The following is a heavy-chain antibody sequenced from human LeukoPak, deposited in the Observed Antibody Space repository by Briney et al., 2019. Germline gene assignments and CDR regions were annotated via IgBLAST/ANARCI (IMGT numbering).Heavy chain of an antibody. J-gene: IGHJ6*03. Sequence: SETLSLTCAVYGGSFSGYYWSWIRQPPGKGLEWIGEINHSGSTNYNPSLKSRVTVSVDTSKNQFSLKLSSVTAADTAVYYCARHENYYYMDVWGKGTTVTISS. CDR2: INHSGST. CDR1: GGSFSGYY. CDR3: ARHENYYYMDV. V-gene: IGHV4-34*01.